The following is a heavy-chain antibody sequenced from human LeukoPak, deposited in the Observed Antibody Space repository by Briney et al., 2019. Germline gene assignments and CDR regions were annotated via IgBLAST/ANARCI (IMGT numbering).Heavy chain of an antibody. CDR1: GFTFSAYS. Sequence: GGSLRLSCVASGFTFSAYSMTWVRQAPGKGLDWVSSICVSGGGTYYADSVRGRFTISRDNSKNTLYLHMNSLRAEDTAVYYCVKDWRDESNCGGDCLQYWGQGTLVTVSS. CDR2: ICVSGGGT. J-gene: IGHJ4*02. V-gene: IGHV3-23*01. D-gene: IGHD2-21*02. CDR3: VKDWRDESNCGGDCLQY.